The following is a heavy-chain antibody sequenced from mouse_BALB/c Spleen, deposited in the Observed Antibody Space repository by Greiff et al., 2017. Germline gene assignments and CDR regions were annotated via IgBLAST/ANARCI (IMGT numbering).Heavy chain of an antibody. CDR3: ARQPLLRLFAY. CDR1: GFTFSSYG. V-gene: IGHV5-6*01. CDR2: ISSGGSYT. J-gene: IGHJ3*01. Sequence: EVKLQESGGDLVKPGGSLKLSCAASGFTFSSYGMSWVRQTPDKRLEWVATISSGGSYTYYPDSVKGRFTISRDNAKNTLYLQMSSLKSEDTAMYYCARQPLLRLFAYWGQGTLVTVSA. D-gene: IGHD1-2*01.